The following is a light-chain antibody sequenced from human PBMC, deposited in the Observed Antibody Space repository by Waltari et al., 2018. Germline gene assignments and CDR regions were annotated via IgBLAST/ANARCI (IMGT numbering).Light chain of an antibody. CDR2: DAS. Sequence: ETVLTQSPATLSLSPGERATLSCRASQSVDNYLAWYQQKPGQAPRLLINDASNRATGIPARFSGSGSGTDFTLTISSLESEDFAVYYCQQRKIWPPLTFGGGTKVE. J-gene: IGKJ4*01. V-gene: IGKV3-11*01. CDR3: QQRKIWPPLT. CDR1: QSVDNY.